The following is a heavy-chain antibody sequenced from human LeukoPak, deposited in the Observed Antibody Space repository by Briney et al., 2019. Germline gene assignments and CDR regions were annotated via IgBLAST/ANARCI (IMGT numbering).Heavy chain of an antibody. V-gene: IGHV1-69*06. J-gene: IGHJ4*02. D-gene: IGHD6-13*01. CDR3: ATGLRHSSSWSFDY. CDR1: GYTFTSYD. Sequence: SVKVSCKASGYTFTSYDISWVRQAPGQGLEWMGGIIPIFGTANYAQKFQGRVTMTEDTSTGTAYMELSSLRSEDTAVYYCATGLRHSSSWSFDYWGQGTLVTVSS. CDR2: IIPIFGTA.